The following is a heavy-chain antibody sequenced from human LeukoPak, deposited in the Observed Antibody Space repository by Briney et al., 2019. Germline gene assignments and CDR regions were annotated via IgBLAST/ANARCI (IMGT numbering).Heavy chain of an antibody. CDR3: ATTMVRGVIHWFDP. CDR1: GGSISSYY. D-gene: IGHD3-10*01. J-gene: IGHJ5*02. Sequence: SETLSLTCTVSGGSISSYYWSWIRQPPGKGLEWIGYIYYSGSTNYNPSLKSRVTILVDTSKNQFSLKLSSVTAADTGVYYCATTMVRGVIHWFDPWGQGTLVTVSS. V-gene: IGHV4-59*08. CDR2: IYYSGST.